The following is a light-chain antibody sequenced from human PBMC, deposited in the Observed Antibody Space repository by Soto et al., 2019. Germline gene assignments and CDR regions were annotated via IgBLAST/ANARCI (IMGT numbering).Light chain of an antibody. CDR3: QQRSNWPLT. CDR2: DAF. CDR1: QSVSSY. V-gene: IGKV3-11*01. J-gene: IGKJ4*01. Sequence: EIVLTQSPATLSLSPGERATLSCRASQSVSSYLAWYQQKPGQAPRLLIYDAFNRATGIPARFSGGGSGTDFTLTISSLEPEDFAVYYCQQRSNWPLTFGGGTKVEI.